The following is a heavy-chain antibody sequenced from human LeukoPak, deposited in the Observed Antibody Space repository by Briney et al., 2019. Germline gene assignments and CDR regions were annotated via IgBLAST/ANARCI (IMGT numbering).Heavy chain of an antibody. J-gene: IGHJ5*02. D-gene: IGHD2-2*02. CDR1: GYSFPNYW. V-gene: IGHV5-51*01. Sequence: KGGESLKISCKGSGYSFPNYWIGWVRQMPGKGLEWMGIIYPGDSHTRYSPSFQDQVTISVDKSISTAYLQWSSLKASDTAMYYCARGPYAYTSSATLGSYNWFDPWGQGSLVTVSS. CDR2: IYPGDSHT. CDR3: ARGPYAYTSSATLGSYNWFDP.